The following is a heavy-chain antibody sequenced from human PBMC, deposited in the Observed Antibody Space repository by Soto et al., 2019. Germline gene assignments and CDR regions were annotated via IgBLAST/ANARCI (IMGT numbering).Heavy chain of an antibody. CDR2: LNPNSGDT. CDR1: GYTFSSYH. D-gene: IGHD6-19*01. V-gene: IGHV1-8*01. CDR3: ATSGGGWYLY. Sequence: QVQLVQSGAEVKKPGASVKVSCKASGYTFSSYHINWVRRATGQGLEWMGWLNPNSGDTGYAQKFQGRVTLTRNTSINTAYIELSSLTSDDTAVYYCATSGGGWYLYWGQGTLVTVSS. J-gene: IGHJ4*02.